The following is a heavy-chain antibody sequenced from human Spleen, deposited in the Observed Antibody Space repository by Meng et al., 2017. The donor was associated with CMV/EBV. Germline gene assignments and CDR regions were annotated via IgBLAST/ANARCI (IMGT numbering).Heavy chain of an antibody. Sequence: GGSLRLSCAASGFTFSSYWMSWVRQAPGKGLEWVANIKQDGNEKYYVGSVKGRFTISRDNAKNSLYLQMNSLRAEDTAVYYCARELNYDFWSGYGTYNYYYAMDVWGQGTTVTVSS. V-gene: IGHV3-7*01. J-gene: IGHJ6*02. CDR2: IKQDGNEK. D-gene: IGHD3-3*01. CDR3: ARELNYDFWSGYGTYNYYYAMDV. CDR1: GFTFSSYW.